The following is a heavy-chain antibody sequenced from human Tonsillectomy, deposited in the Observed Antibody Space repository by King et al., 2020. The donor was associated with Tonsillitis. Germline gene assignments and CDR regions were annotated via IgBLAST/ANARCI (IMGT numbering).Heavy chain of an antibody. J-gene: IGHJ3*02. CDR2: ISSTSSYI. D-gene: IGHD3-22*01. CDR3: ARYLSGYSSGYDAFDI. Sequence: VQLVESGGDLVKPGGSLRLSCAASGFTFSTYSMNWVRQAPGKGLEWVSSISSTSSYIYYADSLKGRFTISGDNAKNSLFLQMNSLRAEDTAVYYCARYLSGYSSGYDAFDIWGQGTMVTVSS. V-gene: IGHV3-21*01. CDR1: GFTFSTYS.